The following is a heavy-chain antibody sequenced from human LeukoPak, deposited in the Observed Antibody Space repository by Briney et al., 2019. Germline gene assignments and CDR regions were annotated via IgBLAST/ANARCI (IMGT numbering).Heavy chain of an antibody. D-gene: IGHD2/OR15-2a*01. CDR2: SNAGNGNT. Sequence: ASVKVSCKASGYTFATYAMHWVRLAPGQRLEWMGWSNAGNGNTKYSQEFQGRVTITRDTSASTAYMELSSLRSEDMAVYYCVREAPFGAFDIWGQGTMVTVSS. J-gene: IGHJ3*02. CDR1: GYTFATYA. CDR3: VREAPFGAFDI. V-gene: IGHV1-3*02.